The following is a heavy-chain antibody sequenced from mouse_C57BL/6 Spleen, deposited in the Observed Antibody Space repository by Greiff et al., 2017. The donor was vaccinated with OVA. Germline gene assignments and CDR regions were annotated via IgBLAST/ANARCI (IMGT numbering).Heavy chain of an antibody. J-gene: IGHJ4*01. Sequence: QVQLQQSGAELARPGASVKMSCKASGYTFTSYTMHWVKQRPGQGLEWIGYINPSSGYTKYNQKFKDKATLTADKSSSTAYMQLSSLTSEDSAVYYCAYGTTVVATRYAMDYWGQGTSVTVSS. CDR1: GYTFTSYT. V-gene: IGHV1-4*01. CDR3: AYGTTVVATRYAMDY. D-gene: IGHD1-1*01. CDR2: INPSSGYT.